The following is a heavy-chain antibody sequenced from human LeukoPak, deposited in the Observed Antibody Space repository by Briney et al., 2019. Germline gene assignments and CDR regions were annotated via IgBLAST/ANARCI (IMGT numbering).Heavy chain of an antibody. J-gene: IGHJ6*03. CDR2: ISGSGGST. D-gene: IGHD4-17*01. CDR3: ARPNDYGDYGVSYMDV. Sequence: GGSLRLSCAASGFTFSSYAMSWVRQAPGKGLEWVSAISGSGGSTYYADSVKGRFTISRVNPKNTMYLQMNSLRAEDTAVYYCARPNDYGDYGVSYMDVWGKGTTVTVFS. CDR1: GFTFSSYA. V-gene: IGHV3-23*01.